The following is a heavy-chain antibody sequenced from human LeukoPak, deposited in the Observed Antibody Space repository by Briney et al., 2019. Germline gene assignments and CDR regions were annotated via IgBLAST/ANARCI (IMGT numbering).Heavy chain of an antibody. CDR2: ISSSSSYI. Sequence: GGSLRLSCAASGFTFSSYSMNWVRQAPGKGLEWVSSISSSSSYIYYADSVKGRFTISRDNAKNSLYLQMNSLRAEDTAVYYCARSGFGESINFDYWGQGTLVTVSS. CDR1: GFTFSSYS. D-gene: IGHD3-10*01. CDR3: ARSGFGESINFDY. J-gene: IGHJ4*02. V-gene: IGHV3-21*01.